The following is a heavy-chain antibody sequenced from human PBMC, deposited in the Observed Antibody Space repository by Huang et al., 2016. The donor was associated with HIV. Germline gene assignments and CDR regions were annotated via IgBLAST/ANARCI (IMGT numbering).Heavy chain of an antibody. CDR3: ARLDTARNYYYYGLDV. Sequence: EEQLVQSGAEVKKPGESLKISCEGSGYSFAKYWIGWVRQVPGKGLEWMGIIYPDDSETRYRPSFQGQVSISADKSISPAYLQWSSLKASDTAMYYCARLDTARNYYYYGLDVWGQGTSVIVSS. V-gene: IGHV5-51*01. D-gene: IGHD5-18*01. J-gene: IGHJ6*02. CDR2: IYPDDSET. CDR1: GYSFAKYW.